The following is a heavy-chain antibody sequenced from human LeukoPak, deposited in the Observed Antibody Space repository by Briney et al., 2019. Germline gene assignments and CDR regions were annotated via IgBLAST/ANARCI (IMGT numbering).Heavy chain of an antibody. CDR3: TTDKTVTTRHFDY. CDR2: IKSKIDGGTT. Sequence: GGSLRLSCEASGFTFSNAWMSWVRQAPGKGLEWLGRIKSKIDGGTTDYAAPVKGRFTISRDDSKNILYLEVNSLKTDDSGVYYCTTDKTVTTRHFDYWGRGTGVSVSS. J-gene: IGHJ4*02. D-gene: IGHD4-17*01. CDR1: GFTFSNAW. V-gene: IGHV3-15*01.